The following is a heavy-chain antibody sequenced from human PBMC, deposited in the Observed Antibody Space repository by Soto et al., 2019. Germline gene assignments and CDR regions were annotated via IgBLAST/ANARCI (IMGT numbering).Heavy chain of an antibody. D-gene: IGHD6-19*01. CDR1: GFTFSSYW. V-gene: IGHV3-74*01. Sequence: EVQLVESGGGLVQPGGSLRLSCAASGFTFSSYWMYWVRHAPGKGLVWVSRTNSDGSDTTYADSVKGRFTISRDNAKNTLYLQMNSLRAEDTAVYYCARDRGWSLFDYWGQGTLVTVSS. CDR3: ARDRGWSLFDY. CDR2: TNSDGSDT. J-gene: IGHJ4*02.